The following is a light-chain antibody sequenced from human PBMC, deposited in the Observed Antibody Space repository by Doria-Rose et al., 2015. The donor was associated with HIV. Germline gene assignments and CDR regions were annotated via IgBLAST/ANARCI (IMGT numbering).Light chain of an antibody. V-gene: IGKV1-39*01. J-gene: IGKJ1*01. CDR3: QQSFSTPRT. Sequence: DIQVTQSPSSLSASVGDRVTITCRASQNINRFLNWYQQKPGKVPKVLIYAASSLQSGVPSRFSGSGSGTDFTLTISSLRPEDFATYYCQQSFSTPRTFGHGTKVEIK. CDR1: QNINRF. CDR2: AAS.